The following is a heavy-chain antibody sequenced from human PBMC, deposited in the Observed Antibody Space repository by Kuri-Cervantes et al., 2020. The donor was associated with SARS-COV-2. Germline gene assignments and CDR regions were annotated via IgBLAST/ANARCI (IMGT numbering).Heavy chain of an antibody. CDR3: ASQAAKYCSSTSCYTGVFDY. CDR1: GGSISSSSYY. J-gene: IGHJ4*02. V-gene: IGHV4-39*07. CDR2: IYYSGST. Sequence: SETLSLTCTVSGGSISSSSYYWGWIRQPPGEGLGWIGSIYYSGSTYYNPSLKSRVAISVDTSKNQFSLKLSSVTAADTAVYYCASQAAKYCSSTSCYTGVFDYWGQGTLVTVSS. D-gene: IGHD2-2*02.